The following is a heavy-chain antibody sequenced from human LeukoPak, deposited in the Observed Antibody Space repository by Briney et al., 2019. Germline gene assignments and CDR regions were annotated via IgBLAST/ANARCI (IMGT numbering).Heavy chain of an antibody. CDR2: IIPIFGTA. V-gene: IGHV1-69*05. D-gene: IGHD6-13*01. CDR1: GGTFSSYA. J-gene: IGHJ4*02. CDR3: ARDRSRYIAAALDY. Sequence: ASVKVSCKASGGTFSSYAISWVRQAPGQGLEWMGGIIPIFGTANYAQKFQGRVTITRDTSASTAYMELSSLRSEDTAVYYCARDRSRYIAAALDYWGQGTLVTVSS.